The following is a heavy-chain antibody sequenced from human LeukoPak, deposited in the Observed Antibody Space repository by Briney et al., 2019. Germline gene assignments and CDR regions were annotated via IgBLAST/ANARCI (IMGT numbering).Heavy chain of an antibody. CDR2: IYYSGST. CDR1: GGSISSGGYY. CDR3: AGDRDDSGSYFDY. J-gene: IGHJ4*02. D-gene: IGHD1-14*01. Sequence: SETLSLTCTVSGGSISSGGYYWSWIRQHPGKGLEWIGYIYYSGSTYYNPSLKSRVTISVDTSKNQFSLKLSSVTAADTAVYYCAGDRDDSGSYFDYWGQGTLVTVSS. V-gene: IGHV4-31*03.